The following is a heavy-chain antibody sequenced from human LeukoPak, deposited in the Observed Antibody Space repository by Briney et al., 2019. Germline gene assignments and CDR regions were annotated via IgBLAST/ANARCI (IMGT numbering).Heavy chain of an antibody. CDR1: GGSFSGYY. CDR3: ARHGVGYCSSTSCYANWFDP. CDR2: INHSGST. J-gene: IGHJ5*02. V-gene: IGHV4-34*01. Sequence: PSETLSLTCAVYGGSFSGYYWSWIRQPPGKGLEWIGEINHSGSTNYNPSLRSRVTISVDTSKNQFSLKLSSVTAADTAVYYCARHGVGYCSSTSCYANWFDPWGQGTLVTVSS. D-gene: IGHD2-2*01.